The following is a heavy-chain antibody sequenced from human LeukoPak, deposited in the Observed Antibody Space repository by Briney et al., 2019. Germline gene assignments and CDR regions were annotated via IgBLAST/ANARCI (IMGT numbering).Heavy chain of an antibody. J-gene: IGHJ3*02. CDR2: VYYSGST. CDR3: ARLRWKWVSHNDDAFDI. D-gene: IGHD1-26*01. Sequence: PSETLSLTCTVSGGSTSSSSYYWGWIRQPPGKGLECIGSVYYSGSTSYNPSLKSRVNISVDTFKNQFSLLLSSVTAADTAVYYCARLRWKWVSHNDDAFDIWGQGTMVTVSS. V-gene: IGHV4-39*01. CDR1: GGSTSSSSYY.